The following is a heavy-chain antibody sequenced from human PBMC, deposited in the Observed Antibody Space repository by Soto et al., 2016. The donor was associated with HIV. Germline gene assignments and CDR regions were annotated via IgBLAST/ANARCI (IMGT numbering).Heavy chain of an antibody. CDR1: GGSITNTNYY. D-gene: IGHD3-16*01. Sequence: QLQLQESGPGLVKPSETLSLTCTVSGGSITNTNYYWSWIRQPPGQGLEWIGNIDYSGGTYYTPSLKSRVTISVDTSKNQFSLKLKSLTSEDTAVYYCVGPKWWGRENYWGQGTQVIVSS. V-gene: IGHV4-39*07. J-gene: IGHJ4*02. CDR2: IDYSGGT. CDR3: VGPKWWGRENY.